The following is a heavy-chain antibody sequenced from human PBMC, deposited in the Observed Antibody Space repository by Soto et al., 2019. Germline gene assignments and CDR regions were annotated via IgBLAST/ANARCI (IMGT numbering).Heavy chain of an antibody. V-gene: IGHV1-69*06. J-gene: IGHJ3*02. CDR3: ARDFGAAREDDAFDI. D-gene: IGHD6-6*01. Sequence: SVKVSCKASGGTCSSYAISWVRQAPGQGLEWMGGIIPIFGTANYAQKFQGRVTITADKSTSTAYMELSSLRSEDTAVYYCARDFGAAREDDAFDIWGQGTMVTVSS. CDR1: GGTCSSYA. CDR2: IIPIFGTA.